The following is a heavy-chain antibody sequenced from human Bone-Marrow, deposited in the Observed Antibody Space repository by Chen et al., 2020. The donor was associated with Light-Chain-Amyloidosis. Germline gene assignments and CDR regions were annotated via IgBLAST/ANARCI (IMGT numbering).Heavy chain of an antibody. CDR3: ARRRGGYNLDY. Sequence: EVQLEQSGPEVKKPGESLKISCKGSGYTFPTYWIGWVRQMPGKGLEWMGVIYPDDSDARYSPAFEGKVTSSAGKSITAAYVQWRGLKASETGMYYCARRRGGYNLDYWGQGTLVTVSS. D-gene: IGHD5-12*01. J-gene: IGHJ4*02. CDR2: IYPDDSDA. CDR1: GYTFPTYW. V-gene: IGHV5-51*01.